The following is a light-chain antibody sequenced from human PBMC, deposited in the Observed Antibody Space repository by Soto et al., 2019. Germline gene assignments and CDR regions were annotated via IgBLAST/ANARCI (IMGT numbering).Light chain of an antibody. CDR3: AAWDDSLTTYV. J-gene: IGLJ1*01. Sequence: QSVLTQPTSASGTPGQRVTISCSGGGFNIGTNNVNWYQQLPGTAPKLLIYSNNQRPSGVPDRFSGSKSGTTASLAISGLQSEDEADYYCAAWDDSLTTYVFGIGPKVTVL. V-gene: IGLV1-44*01. CDR1: GFNIGTNN. CDR2: SNN.